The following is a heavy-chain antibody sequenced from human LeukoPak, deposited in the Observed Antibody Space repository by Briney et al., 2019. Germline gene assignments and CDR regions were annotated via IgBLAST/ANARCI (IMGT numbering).Heavy chain of an antibody. CDR2: ISGSGGST. Sequence: GGSLRLSCAASGFTFSSYGMSWVRQAPGKGLEWVSAISGSGGSTYYADSVKGRFTISRDNSKNTLYLQMNSLRAEDTAVYYCARGHDSSGFHAFDPWGQGTLVTVSS. V-gene: IGHV3-23*01. CDR3: ARGHDSSGFHAFDP. J-gene: IGHJ5*02. CDR1: GFTFSSYG. D-gene: IGHD3-22*01.